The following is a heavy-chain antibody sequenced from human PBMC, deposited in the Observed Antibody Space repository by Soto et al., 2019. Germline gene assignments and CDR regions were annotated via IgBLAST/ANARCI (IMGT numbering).Heavy chain of an antibody. CDR1: GFTFSSFA. Sequence: PGGSLRLSCAASGFTFSSFAMHWVRQAPGKGLEWVAVISYDGSNKYYADSVKGRFTISRDNSKNTLYLQMNSLRAEDTAVYYCARPDYDIFTAFDYRGQGTLVTVSS. V-gene: IGHV3-30-3*01. CDR3: ARPDYDIFTAFDY. D-gene: IGHD3-9*01. J-gene: IGHJ4*02. CDR2: ISYDGSNK.